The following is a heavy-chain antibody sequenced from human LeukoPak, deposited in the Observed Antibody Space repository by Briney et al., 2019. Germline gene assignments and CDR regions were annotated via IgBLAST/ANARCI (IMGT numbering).Heavy chain of an antibody. CDR2: INNDGSNI. CDR1: GFTFSSYW. Sequence: PGGSLTLSCAASGFTFSSYWMHWVRESPEKGLMWVSSINNDGSNIAYADSVKGRYTISRDNAKNTVYLQMKNLRAEDTAVYYCARDPNLVYYNTTAYDYWGHGTLVTVSS. D-gene: IGHD3-22*01. V-gene: IGHV3-74*01. CDR3: ARDPNLVYYNTTAYDY. J-gene: IGHJ4*01.